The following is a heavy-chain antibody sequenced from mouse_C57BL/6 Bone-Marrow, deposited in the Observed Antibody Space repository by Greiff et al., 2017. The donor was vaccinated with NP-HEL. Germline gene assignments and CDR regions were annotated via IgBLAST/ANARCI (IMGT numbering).Heavy chain of an antibody. CDR2: IWTGGST. CDR1: GFSLTSYG. V-gene: IGHV2-4*01. CDR3: AKNGDTTVVEKKYYAMDY. Sequence: QVQLKQSGPGLVQPSQSLSITCTVSGFSLTSYGVHWVRQPPGKGLEWLGVIWTGGSTDYNAAFISRVSISKDNSTNQVFFKMNSLQADDTTIYYCAKNGDTTVVEKKYYAMDYWGQGTSVTVSS. J-gene: IGHJ4*01. D-gene: IGHD1-1*01.